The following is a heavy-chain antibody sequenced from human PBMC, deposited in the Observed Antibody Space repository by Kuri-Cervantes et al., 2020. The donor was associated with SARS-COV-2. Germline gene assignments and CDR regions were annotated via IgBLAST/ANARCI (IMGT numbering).Heavy chain of an antibody. CDR3: AKDRWWELLY. V-gene: IGHV3-21*01. CDR1: GFTFSSYS. J-gene: IGHJ4*02. Sequence: ETLSLTCAASGFTFSSYSMNWVRQAPGKGLEWVSSISSSSSYIYYADSVKGRFTISRDNAKNSLYLQMNSLRAEDTAVYYCAKDRWWELLYWGQGTLVTVSS. CDR2: ISSSSSYI. D-gene: IGHD1-26*01.